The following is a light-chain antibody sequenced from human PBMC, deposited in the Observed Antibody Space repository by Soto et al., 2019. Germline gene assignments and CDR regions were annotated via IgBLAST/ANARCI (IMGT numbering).Light chain of an antibody. CDR1: QSISSW. CDR2: DAS. Sequence: DVQMTQSPSTLSGSVGDRVTITCRASQSISSWLSWCQQKPGEAPKLLIYDASTLESGVPSRFSGSGSETEFTLTISRLQPDDFATYFCHSRAFGQGTRLETK. J-gene: IGKJ5*01. CDR3: HSRA. V-gene: IGKV1-5*01.